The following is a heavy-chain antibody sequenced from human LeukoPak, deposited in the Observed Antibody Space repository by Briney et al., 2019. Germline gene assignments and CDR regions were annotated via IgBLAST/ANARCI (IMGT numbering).Heavy chain of an antibody. CDR2: IYYSGTT. D-gene: IGHD6-19*01. Sequence: PSETLSLTCTVTGGSISGYYWSWIRQPPGKGLEWIGFIYYSGTTNYNPSLKSRVTVSVDTSKNQFSLMLSPVTAADTAVYYCARMTSYSSGCYFDYWGQGTLVTVSS. CDR1: GGSISGYY. V-gene: IGHV4-59*01. CDR3: ARMTSYSSGCYFDY. J-gene: IGHJ4*02.